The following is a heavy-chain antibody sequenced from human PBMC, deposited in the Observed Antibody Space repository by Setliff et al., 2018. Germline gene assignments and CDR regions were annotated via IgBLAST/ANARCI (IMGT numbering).Heavy chain of an antibody. CDR3: ARDDIGDGYNAH. J-gene: IGHJ4*02. V-gene: IGHV3-11*01. CDR1: GFTFSDYY. CDR2: IDKSGSTK. Sequence: PGGPLRLSCAASGFTFSDYYMSWIRQAPGKGLEWISYIDKSGSTKYYTDSVKGRFTISRDNAKNSVSLQMNSLSVDDTAVYYCARDDIGDGYNAHWGQGTLVTVSS. D-gene: IGHD5-12*01.